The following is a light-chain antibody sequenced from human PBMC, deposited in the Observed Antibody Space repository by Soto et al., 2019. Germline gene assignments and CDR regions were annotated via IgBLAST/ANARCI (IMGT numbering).Light chain of an antibody. Sequence: QSALTQPASVSGSPGQSITISCTGASSDVGGYDHVSWYQQHPGKAPKLIIYDVTVRPSGISPRFSGSKSDNTASLAVSGLQPEDEADYYCSSYTNKDTQLFGGGTKVTAL. J-gene: IGLJ3*02. CDR1: SSDVGGYDH. CDR3: SSYTNKDTQL. V-gene: IGLV2-14*03. CDR2: DVT.